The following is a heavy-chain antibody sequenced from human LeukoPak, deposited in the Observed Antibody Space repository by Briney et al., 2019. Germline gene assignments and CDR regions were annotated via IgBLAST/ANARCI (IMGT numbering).Heavy chain of an antibody. CDR1: GYTFTSYG. CDR3: ARDWGRNIVVVPAAQFDY. D-gene: IGHD2-2*01. CDR2: VSAYNGNT. V-gene: IGHV1-18*01. Sequence: VASVKVSCKASGYTFTSYGISWVRQAPGQGLEWMGWVSAYNGNTNYAQMLQGRVTMTTDTSTSTAYMELRSLRSDDTAVYYCARDWGRNIVVVPAAQFDYWGQGTLVTVSS. J-gene: IGHJ4*02.